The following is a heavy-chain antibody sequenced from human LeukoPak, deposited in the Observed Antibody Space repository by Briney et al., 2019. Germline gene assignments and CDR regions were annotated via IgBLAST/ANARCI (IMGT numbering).Heavy chain of an antibody. J-gene: IGHJ3*02. Sequence: SETLSLTCTGSGYSISTGHDGGWIRQPPGQGLEGVASIFLGETTYYKQSLKSRLTISVDTSKNQLSLQLSSVTAADTAVYYCARGRIAAAGRAFDIWGQGTMVTVSS. D-gene: IGHD6-13*01. V-gene: IGHV4-38-2*02. CDR2: IFLGETT. CDR3: ARGRIAAAGRAFDI. CDR1: GYSISTGHD.